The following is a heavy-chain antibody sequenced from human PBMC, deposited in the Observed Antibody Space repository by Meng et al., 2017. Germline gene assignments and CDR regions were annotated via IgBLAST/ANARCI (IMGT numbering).Heavy chain of an antibody. Sequence: GESLKISCAASGFTVSSNYMSWVRQAPGKGLEWVSLISWDGGSTYYADSVKGRFTISRDNSKNSLYLQMNSLRAEDTALYYCAKDIRSSGYYYFDYWGQGTLVTVSS. J-gene: IGHJ4*02. CDR3: AKDIRSSGYYYFDY. D-gene: IGHD3-22*01. CDR2: ISWDGGST. V-gene: IGHV3-43D*03. CDR1: GFTVSSNY.